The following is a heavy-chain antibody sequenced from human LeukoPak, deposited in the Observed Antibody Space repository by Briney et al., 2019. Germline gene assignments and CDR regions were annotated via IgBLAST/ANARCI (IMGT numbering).Heavy chain of an antibody. Sequence: SETLSLTCTVSGGSISSYYWSWIRQPPGKGLEWIGYIYYSGSTNYNPSLKSRVTISVDTSKNQFSLKLSSVTAADTAVYYCASPRYCSSTSRSSPIDPWGQRTLVTVSS. V-gene: IGHV4-59*08. J-gene: IGHJ5*02. CDR1: GGSISSYY. CDR2: IYYSGST. CDR3: ASPRYCSSTSRSSPIDP. D-gene: IGHD2-2*01.